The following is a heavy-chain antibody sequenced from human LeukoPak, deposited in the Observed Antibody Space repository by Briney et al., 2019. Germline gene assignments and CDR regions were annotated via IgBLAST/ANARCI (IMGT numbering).Heavy chain of an antibody. J-gene: IGHJ4*02. V-gene: IGHV3-7*01. Sequence: GGSLRLSCAASGFTFSSFYMTWVRQAPGKGLEWVATIKQDGSDKHYVDSVKGRFIISRDNAKNSPYLQMNRLRAEDTAVYYCARTTIFDHWGQGTLVTVSS. CDR3: ARTTIFDH. CDR2: IKQDGSDK. CDR1: GFTFSSFY. D-gene: IGHD4-17*01.